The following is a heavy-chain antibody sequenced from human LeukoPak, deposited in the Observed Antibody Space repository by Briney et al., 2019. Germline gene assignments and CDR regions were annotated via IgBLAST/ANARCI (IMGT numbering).Heavy chain of an antibody. D-gene: IGHD1-14*01. Sequence: TSESLSLTCIVSGGSISSGSSYWGWIRQPPGKGLEWIASAYYSESTYYNPSLRSRATISVDTSKNQFPLKLNSVSAADTAVYYCARHGRTLSDILAFDPWGQGTLVTVSS. CDR3: ARHGRTLSDILAFDP. CDR2: AYYSEST. J-gene: IGHJ5*02. V-gene: IGHV4-39*01. CDR1: GGSISSGSSY.